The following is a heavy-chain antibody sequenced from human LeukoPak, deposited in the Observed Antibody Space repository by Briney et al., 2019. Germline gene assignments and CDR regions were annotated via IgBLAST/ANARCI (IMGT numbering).Heavy chain of an antibody. D-gene: IGHD2-15*01. CDR3: ATFRWAVGFEY. J-gene: IGHJ4*02. CDR2: ISHSGDA. CDR1: GGSFSAYY. V-gene: IGHV4-34*01. Sequence: SETLSLTXAVYGGSFSAYYWTYIRQPPGKGLEWIGEISHSGDAKYNPSLKSRLSISVDTSKNQFSLKLNSVTAADTAVYYCATFRWAVGFEYWDQGTLVTVSS.